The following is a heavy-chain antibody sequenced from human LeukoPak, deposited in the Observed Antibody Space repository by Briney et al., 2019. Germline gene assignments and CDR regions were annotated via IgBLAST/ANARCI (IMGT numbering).Heavy chain of an antibody. CDR2: VHHSGST. CDR3: VKHSSISYRFFDS. D-gene: IGHD6-13*01. J-gene: IGHJ4*02. CDR1: GGSISGINW. V-gene: IGHV4-4*02. Sequence: PSETLSLTCAVSGGSISGINWWSLVRQPPGKGLEWIGEVHHSGSTNYNSSLKSRVTILVDKSKNQFSLKLTSVTAADTAVYYCVKHSSISYRFFDSWGQGTLVTVSS.